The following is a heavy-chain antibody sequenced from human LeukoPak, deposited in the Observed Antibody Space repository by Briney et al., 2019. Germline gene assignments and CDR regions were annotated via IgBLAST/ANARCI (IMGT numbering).Heavy chain of an antibody. CDR1: GYSLTNYW. J-gene: IGHJ4*02. CDR3: ARPRIQLWTFDY. V-gene: IGHV5-51*01. CDR2: IYPGDSDT. Sequence: SGESLKISCKGSGYSLTNYWIGWVRQMPGKGLEWMGIIYPGDSDTRYSPSFQGQVTISADKSISTAYLQWSSLKASDTAMYYCARPRIQLWTFDYWGQGTLVTVSS. D-gene: IGHD5-18*01.